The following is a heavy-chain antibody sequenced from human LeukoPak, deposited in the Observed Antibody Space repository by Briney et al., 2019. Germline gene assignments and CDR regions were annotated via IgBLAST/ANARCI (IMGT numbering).Heavy chain of an antibody. D-gene: IGHD2-2*01. CDR3: ASPKLGANCSSTSCYFLDY. CDR1: GFTFSSYA. CDR2: ISYDGSNK. V-gene: IGHV3-30-3*01. Sequence: GGSLRLSCAASGFTFSSYAMHWVRQAPGKGLEWVAVISYDGSNKYYADSVKGRFTISRDNSKNTLYLQMNSLRAEDTAVYYCASPKLGANCSSTSCYFLDYWGQGTLVTVSS. J-gene: IGHJ4*02.